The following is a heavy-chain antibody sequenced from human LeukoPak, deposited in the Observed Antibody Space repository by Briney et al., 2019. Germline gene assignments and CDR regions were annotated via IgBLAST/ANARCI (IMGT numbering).Heavy chain of an antibody. V-gene: IGHV3-7*03. CDR2: IKQDGSEK. CDR3: ARGGVYCTNGVCYGFDY. J-gene: IGHJ4*02. Sequence: PGGSLRLSCAASGFTFSSYWMSWVRQAPGKGLEWVANIKQDGSEKYYVDSVKGRFTISRDNAKNSLYLQMNSLRAEDTAVYYCARGGVYCTNGVCYGFDYWGQGTLVTVSS. CDR1: GFTFSSYW. D-gene: IGHD2-8*01.